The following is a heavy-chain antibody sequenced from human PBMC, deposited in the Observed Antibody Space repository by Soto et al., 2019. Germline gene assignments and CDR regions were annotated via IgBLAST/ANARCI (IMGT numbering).Heavy chain of an antibody. D-gene: IGHD6-19*01. CDR1: GGSISGHY. Sequence: QVQLQESGPGLVKPSDTLSLTCTVSGGSISGHYWIWIRQPPGEGMEWIGYIFYSGSTTYNNNPSLKRRVTISVDTSKNQFSLRLSSMTAADTAIYYCARVGSSGWSPDYWGKGTVVTVSS. J-gene: IGHJ4*02. V-gene: IGHV4-59*11. CDR2: IFYSGSTTY. CDR3: ARVGSSGWSPDY.